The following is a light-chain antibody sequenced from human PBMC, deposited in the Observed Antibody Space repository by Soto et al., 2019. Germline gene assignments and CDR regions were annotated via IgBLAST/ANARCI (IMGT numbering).Light chain of an antibody. CDR3: QQYGSSFST. CDR1: QSVSSSY. J-gene: IGKJ1*01. Sequence: EIVLTQSPGTLSLSPGERATLSCRASQSVSSSYLAWYQQKPGQAPRLLIYGASSRATGIPDRFSGSGSGTDFTLTISRLEPEAFAVYYCQQYGSSFSTFGQGTKVEIK. CDR2: GAS. V-gene: IGKV3-20*01.